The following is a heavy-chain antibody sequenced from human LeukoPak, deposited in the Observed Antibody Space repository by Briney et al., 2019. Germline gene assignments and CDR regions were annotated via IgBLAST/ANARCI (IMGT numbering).Heavy chain of an antibody. J-gene: IGHJ4*02. CDR2: IIPILGIA. CDR3: ARKGYCSSTSCYGRFYYFDY. CDR1: GGTFSSYA. V-gene: IGHV1-69*04. Sequence: SVKVSCKASGGTFSSYAISWVRQAPGQGLERMGRIIPILGIANYAQKFQGRVTITADKSTSTAYMELSSLRSEDTAVYYCARKGYCSSTSCYGRFYYFDYWGQGTLVTVSS. D-gene: IGHD2-2*01.